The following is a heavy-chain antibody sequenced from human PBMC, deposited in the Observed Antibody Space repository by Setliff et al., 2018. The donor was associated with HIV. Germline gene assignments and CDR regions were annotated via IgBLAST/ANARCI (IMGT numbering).Heavy chain of an antibody. D-gene: IGHD6-13*01. CDR2: IKQDGSDM. Sequence: GGSLRLSCVASGLPFYNYWMTWLRRAPGRGLEWVANIKQDGSDMHYIESVKGRFTIFRDNAKNSVFLQMNSLRAEDTGVYYCATQTGFYNSHWYDYWGQGTMVTVPS. CDR1: GLPFYNYW. CDR3: ATQTGFYNSHWYDY. V-gene: IGHV3-7*01. J-gene: IGHJ4*02.